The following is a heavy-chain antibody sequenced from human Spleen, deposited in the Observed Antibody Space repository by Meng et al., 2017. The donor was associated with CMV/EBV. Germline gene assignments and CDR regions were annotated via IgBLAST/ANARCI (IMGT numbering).Heavy chain of an antibody. Sequence: EVQLVESGGXLVKPGGALRLSCAASGFTFSSYSMNWVRQAPGKGLEWVSSISSSSSYIYYADSVKGRFTISRDNAKNSLYLQMNSLRAEDTAVYYCARDRGRDGFFDDWGQGTLVTVSS. D-gene: IGHD5-24*01. V-gene: IGHV3-21*01. CDR3: ARDRGRDGFFDD. J-gene: IGHJ4*02. CDR1: GFTFSSYS. CDR2: ISSSSSYI.